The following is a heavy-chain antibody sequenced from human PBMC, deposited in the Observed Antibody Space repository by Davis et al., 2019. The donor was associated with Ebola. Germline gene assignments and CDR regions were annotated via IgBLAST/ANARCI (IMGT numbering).Heavy chain of an antibody. J-gene: IGHJ4*02. CDR3: VRDSYTREWHQGGEDY. D-gene: IGHD3-3*01. CDR2: INPDGSNI. CDR1: GFTVSNSY. V-gene: IGHV3-74*01. Sequence: PGGSLRLSCAASGFTVSNSYMSWVRQAPGKGPEWVSRINPDGSNIGYADSVKGRFTISRDNAKNSLYLQMNSLRAEDTAVYYCVRDSYTREWHQGGEDYWGQGTLVTVSS.